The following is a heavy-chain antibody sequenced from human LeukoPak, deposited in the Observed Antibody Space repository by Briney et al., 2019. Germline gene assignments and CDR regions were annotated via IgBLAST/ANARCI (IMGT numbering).Heavy chain of an antibody. J-gene: IGHJ6*04. Sequence: SETLSLTCAVYGGSFSGYYWSWIRQPPGKGLEWIGEINHSGSTSYNPSLKSRVTISVDTSKNQFSLKLSSVTAADTAVYYCARGRVYDILTGHGYYYGMDVWGKGTTVTVSS. CDR1: GGSFSGYY. CDR2: INHSGST. V-gene: IGHV4-34*01. D-gene: IGHD3-9*01. CDR3: ARGRVYDILTGHGYYYGMDV.